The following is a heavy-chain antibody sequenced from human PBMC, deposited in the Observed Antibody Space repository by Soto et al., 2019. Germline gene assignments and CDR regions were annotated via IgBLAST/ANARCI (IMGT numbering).Heavy chain of an antibody. D-gene: IGHD3-16*01. Sequence: SETLSLTCTVSGGSISSGGYYWSWIRQHPGKGLEWIGYIYYSGSTYYNPSLKSRVTISVDTSKNQFSLKLSSVTAADTAVYYCARDHGGVTLFDYWGQGTLVTVSS. J-gene: IGHJ4*02. CDR2: IYYSGST. CDR3: ARDHGGVTLFDY. CDR1: GGSISSGGYY. V-gene: IGHV4-31*03.